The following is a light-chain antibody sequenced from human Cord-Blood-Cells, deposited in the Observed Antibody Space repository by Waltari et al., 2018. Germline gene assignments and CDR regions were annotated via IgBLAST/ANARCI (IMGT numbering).Light chain of an antibody. J-gene: IGKJ1*01. CDR3: QQYGSSPWT. V-gene: IGKV3-20*01. CDR1: QSVSSSY. CDR2: GAS. Sequence: DIVLTQSPATLSLSPGKRATLSCRASQSVSSSYLAWYQQKPGQAPRLLIYGASSRATGIPYRFSGSGSGTDFTLTISRLEPEDFAVYYCQQYGSSPWTFGQGTKVEIK.